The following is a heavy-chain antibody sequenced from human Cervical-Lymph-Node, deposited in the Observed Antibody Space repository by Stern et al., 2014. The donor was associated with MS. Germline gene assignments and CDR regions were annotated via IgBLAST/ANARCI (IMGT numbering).Heavy chain of an antibody. CDR1: GVSVSSGRYY. Sequence: VHLVESGPGLVKPSQTLSLTCSVSGVSVSSGRYYWSWIRQSAGEGLEWVGRIYTTGSTAYNPSLRGRVALSIDTSATEFSLSRTSVPAADTAVYYCARSGVVGGTFHYDYWGQGTLVTVSS. CDR3: ARSGVVGGTFHYDY. J-gene: IGHJ4*02. D-gene: IGHD1-26*01. V-gene: IGHV4-61*02. CDR2: IYTTGST.